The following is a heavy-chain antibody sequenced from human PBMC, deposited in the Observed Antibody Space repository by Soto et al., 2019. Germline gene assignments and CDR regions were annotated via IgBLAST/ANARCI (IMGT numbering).Heavy chain of an antibody. V-gene: IGHV4-59*01. CDR3: ARVGGQLVNGFDY. J-gene: IGHJ4*02. D-gene: IGHD6-6*01. CDR1: GGSISSYY. Sequence: SETLSLTCTVSGGSISSYYWSWIRQPPGKGLEWIGYIYYSGSTNYNPSLKSRVTISVDTSKNQFSLKLSSVTAADTAVYYCARVGGQLVNGFDYWGQGTLVTVSS. CDR2: IYYSGST.